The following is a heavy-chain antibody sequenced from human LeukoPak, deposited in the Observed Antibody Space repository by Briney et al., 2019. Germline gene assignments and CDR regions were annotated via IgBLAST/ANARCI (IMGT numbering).Heavy chain of an antibody. V-gene: IGHV3-74*01. CDR1: GFTVSSIH. Sequence: GGSLRLSCAASGFTVSSIHMVWVRQAPGKGLVWVSRINNDGSSASYVDSVKGRFTISRDNAKNTLFLQMNSLRAEDTAVYYCARRGTGHGMDVWGQGTTVIVSS. CDR3: ARRGTGHGMDV. D-gene: IGHD1-1*01. J-gene: IGHJ6*02. CDR2: INNDGSSA.